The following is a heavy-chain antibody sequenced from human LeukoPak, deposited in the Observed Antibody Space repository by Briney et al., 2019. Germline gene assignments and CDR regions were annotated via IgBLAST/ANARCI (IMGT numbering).Heavy chain of an antibody. J-gene: IGHJ3*02. CDR3: ARARRGSGWPDAFDI. CDR1: GYTFTSYG. CDR2: ISAYNGNT. V-gene: IGHV1-18*01. Sequence: ASVKVSCKASGYTFTSYGISWVRQAPGQGLEWVGWISAYNGNTNYAQKLQGRVTMTTDTSTSTAYMELRSLRSDDTAVYYCARARRGSGWPDAFDIWGQGTMVTVSS. D-gene: IGHD6-19*01.